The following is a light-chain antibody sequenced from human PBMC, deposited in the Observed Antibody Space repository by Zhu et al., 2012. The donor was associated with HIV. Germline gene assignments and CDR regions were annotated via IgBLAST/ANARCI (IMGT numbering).Light chain of an antibody. CDR1: HSVSSN. Sequence: EIVMTQSPATLSVSPGERATLSCRASHSVSSNLAWYQQTPGQAPRPLIYGASTRATGIPARFGGSGSGTEFTLTINSMQSEDFAVYYCQQYNNWPPWTFGQGTKVEI. CDR3: QQYNNWPPWT. CDR2: GAS. J-gene: IGKJ1*01. V-gene: IGKV3-15*01.